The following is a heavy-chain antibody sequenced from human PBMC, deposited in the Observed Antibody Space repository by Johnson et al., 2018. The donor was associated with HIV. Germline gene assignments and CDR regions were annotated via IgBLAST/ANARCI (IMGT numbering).Heavy chain of an antibody. CDR3: AKDGAFDI. J-gene: IGHJ3*02. CDR1: GFTFSDYY. Sequence: EVQLVESGGGLVQPGGSLRLSCAASGFTFSDYYMNWIRQAPGKGLEWVSVIYSGGSTYYADSVKGRFTISRDSSKNTLFLQMNSLRADDTAVYYCAKDGAFDIWGQGTLVTVSS. CDR2: IYSGGST. V-gene: IGHV3-66*01.